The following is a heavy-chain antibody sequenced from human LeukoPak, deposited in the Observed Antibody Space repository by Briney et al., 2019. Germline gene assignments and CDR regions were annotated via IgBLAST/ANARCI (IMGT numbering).Heavy chain of an antibody. Sequence: PSETLSLTCTVSGASISSGGYYWRWLRQHPGKGLEWIGYIYYSGNTYYNPSLKSRVAISVDTSKNQFSLKVSSVTAADTAVYYCARERSSGRLDYWGQGTLVTVSS. CDR1: GASISSGGYY. CDR2: IYYSGNT. V-gene: IGHV4-31*03. CDR3: ARERSSGRLDY. D-gene: IGHD6-19*01. J-gene: IGHJ4*02.